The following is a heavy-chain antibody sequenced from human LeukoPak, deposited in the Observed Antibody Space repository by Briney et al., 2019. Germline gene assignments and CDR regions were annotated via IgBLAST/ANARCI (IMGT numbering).Heavy chain of an antibody. CDR3: ARRAGAYSHPYDY. CDR1: GFTVSSNE. V-gene: IGHV3-30*14. D-gene: IGHD4/OR15-4a*01. Sequence: GGSLRLSCAASGFTVSSNEMSWVRQAPGKGLEWVAVISYDGSNKYYADSVKGRFTISRDNSKNTLYLQMNSLRAEDTAVYYCARRAGAYSHPYDYWGQGTLVTVSS. CDR2: ISYDGSNK. J-gene: IGHJ4*02.